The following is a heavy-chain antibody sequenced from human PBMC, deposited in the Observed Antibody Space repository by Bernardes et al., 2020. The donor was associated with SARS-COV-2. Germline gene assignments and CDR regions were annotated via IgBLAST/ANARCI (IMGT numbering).Heavy chain of an antibody. CDR3: ARVVYEFWSGYYREEGVFDY. V-gene: IGHV1-18*01. CDR2: ISAYNGNT. J-gene: IGHJ4*02. D-gene: IGHD3-3*01. Sequence: ASVQVSCKASGYTFTSYGISWVRQAPGQGLEWMGWISAYNGNTNYAQKLQGRVTMNIDTSTSTAYMELRSLKSDETVVYYCARVVYEFWSGYYREEGVFDYWGQGTLVTVSS. CDR1: GYTFTSYG.